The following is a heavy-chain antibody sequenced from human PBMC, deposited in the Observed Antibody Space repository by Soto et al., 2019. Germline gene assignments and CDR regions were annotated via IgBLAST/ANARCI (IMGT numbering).Heavy chain of an antibody. V-gene: IGHV1-2*04. J-gene: IGHJ6*02. CDR2: INPKCGCT. Sequence: QVQLVQSGAEVKKPGASVKVSCKASGYSFTDYHIHWVRQAPGQGLEWLGRINPKCGCTSTAQKFQGWVTMTTDTSISTASMELTRLTSDNTAIYYCSRGDSTDCSNGVCSFFYNHDMDVWGQGTTVTVSS. CDR3: SRGDSTDCSNGVCSFFYNHDMDV. D-gene: IGHD2-8*01. CDR1: GYSFTDYH.